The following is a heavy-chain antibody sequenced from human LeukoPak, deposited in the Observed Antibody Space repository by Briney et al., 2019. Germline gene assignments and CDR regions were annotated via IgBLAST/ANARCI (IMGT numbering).Heavy chain of an antibody. CDR2: INPNSGGT. J-gene: IGHJ4*02. D-gene: IGHD3-3*01. Sequence: ASVKVSCKASGYTFTGYYMRWVRQAPGQGLEWMGWINPNSGGTNYAQKFQGRVTMTRDTSISTAYMELSRLRSDDTAVYYCARGHLWEWPPPEYWGQGTLVTVSS. V-gene: IGHV1-2*02. CDR3: ARGHLWEWPPPEY. CDR1: GYTFTGYY.